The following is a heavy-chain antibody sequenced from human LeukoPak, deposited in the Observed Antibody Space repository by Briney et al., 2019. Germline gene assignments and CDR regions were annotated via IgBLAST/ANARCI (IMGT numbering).Heavy chain of an antibody. V-gene: IGHV1-2*02. CDR2: INPNSGGT. J-gene: IGHJ6*03. CDR3: ARAGDYYYYYMDV. CDR1: GYTFTGYY. D-gene: IGHD4-17*01. Sequence: ASVKVSCKASGYTFTGYYMHWVRQAPGQGLEWMGWINPNSGGTNYAQKFQGRVTMPRDTSISTAYMELSRLRSDDTAVYYCARAGDYYYYYMDVWGKGTTVTVSS.